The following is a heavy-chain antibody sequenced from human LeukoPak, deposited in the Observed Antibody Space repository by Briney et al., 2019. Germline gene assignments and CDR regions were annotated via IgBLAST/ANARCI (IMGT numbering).Heavy chain of an antibody. J-gene: IGHJ4*02. CDR3: AREEANYYDSSGYPLDY. CDR2: ISAYNGNT. V-gene: IGHV1-18*01. CDR1: GYTFTSFG. Sequence: ASVKVSCKASGYTFTSFGISWVRQAPGQGLEWMGWISAYNGNTNYAQKLQGRVTMTRDTSISTAYMELSRLRSDDTAVYYCAREEANYYDSSGYPLDYWGQGTLVTVSS. D-gene: IGHD3-22*01.